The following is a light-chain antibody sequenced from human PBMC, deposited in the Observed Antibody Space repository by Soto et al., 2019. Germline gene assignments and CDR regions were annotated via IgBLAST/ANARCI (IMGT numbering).Light chain of an antibody. V-gene: IGKV3-11*01. CDR1: QSIASH. CDR2: DAS. Sequence: EIVLTQSPVTLSLFPGERATLSCRASQSIASHLAWYQQKPGQAPRLLIHDASSRATGIPARFSGSGSGTDFTLTISRLEPEDFAVYYCQQRNNWPPSITFGPGTRLEIK. J-gene: IGKJ5*01. CDR3: QQRNNWPPSIT.